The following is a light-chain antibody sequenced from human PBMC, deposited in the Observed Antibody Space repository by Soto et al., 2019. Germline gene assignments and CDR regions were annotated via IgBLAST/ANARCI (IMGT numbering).Light chain of an antibody. J-gene: IGKJ5*01. CDR1: QDISNY. CDR3: QQLHGYPIT. CDR2: DAS. V-gene: IGKV1-33*01. Sequence: DIQMTQSPSSLSASVGDRVTITCQASQDISNYLNWYQQKPGKAPKLLIYDASNLETGVPSRFSGSGSGTDFTFTISSLQPEDFATYYCQQLHGYPITFGQGTRLEIK.